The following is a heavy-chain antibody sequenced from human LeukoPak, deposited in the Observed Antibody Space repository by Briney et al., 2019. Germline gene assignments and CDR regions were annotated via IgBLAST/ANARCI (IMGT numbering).Heavy chain of an antibody. D-gene: IGHD6-13*01. CDR1: GGSISSGGYY. J-gene: IGHJ6*02. V-gene: IGHV4-31*03. Sequence: SETLSLTCTVSGGSISSGGYYWSWIRQHPGKGLEWIGYIYYSGSTYYNPSLKSRVTISVDTSKNQFSLKLSSVTAADTAVYYCARESGQAADYYYYGMDVWGQGTTVTVSS. CDR2: IYYSGST. CDR3: ARESGQAADYYYYGMDV.